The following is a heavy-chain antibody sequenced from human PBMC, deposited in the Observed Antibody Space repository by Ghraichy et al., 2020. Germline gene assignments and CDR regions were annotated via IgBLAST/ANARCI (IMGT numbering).Heavy chain of an antibody. CDR3: ARDGYSVRRAYFQH. V-gene: IGHV4-34*01. J-gene: IGHJ1*01. Sequence: SETLSLTCAVYGGSFNNYYWSWIRQPPGKGLEWIGEINHSGSTSYNPSLKSRVTISVDTSKTQFSLKLSSVTAADTAVYYCARDGYSVRRAYFQHWGQGTLVTVSS. D-gene: IGHD3-10*01. CDR2: INHSGST. CDR1: GGSFNNYY.